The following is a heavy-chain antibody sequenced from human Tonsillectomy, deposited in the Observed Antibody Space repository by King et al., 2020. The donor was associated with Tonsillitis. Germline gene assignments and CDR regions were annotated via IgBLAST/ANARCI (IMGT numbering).Heavy chain of an antibody. V-gene: IGHV4-34*01. J-gene: IGHJ3*02. CDR1: GGSLSDAY. D-gene: IGHD5-24*01. Sequence: VQLQQWGAGLLKPSETLSLTCAVYGGSLSDAYWSWIRQPPGKGLEFIGEVNHSGSTKYNPSLQSRVTISVDTSKMQFSLNLRSVTAADTAVYYCARERRIPNYIGSDHKHAFDIWGQGTLVTVSS. CDR2: VNHSGST. CDR3: ARERRIPNYIGSDHKHAFDI.